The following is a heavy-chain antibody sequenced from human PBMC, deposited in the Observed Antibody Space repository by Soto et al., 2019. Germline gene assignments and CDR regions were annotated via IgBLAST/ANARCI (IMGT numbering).Heavy chain of an antibody. CDR1: GFTFSDYW. CDR2: IKTDGSEK. CDR3: ASSMGRGGNDY. Sequence: EVQLVESGGGLVQPGGSLRLSCAASGFTFSDYWMSWVRQAPGKGLECVANIKTDGSEKYYVDPVKGRFIISRDNANNPLYLQMHSLRDEDTAVYYCASSMGRGGNDYWGQGTLVAVSS. D-gene: IGHD3-10*01. J-gene: IGHJ4*02. V-gene: IGHV3-7*05.